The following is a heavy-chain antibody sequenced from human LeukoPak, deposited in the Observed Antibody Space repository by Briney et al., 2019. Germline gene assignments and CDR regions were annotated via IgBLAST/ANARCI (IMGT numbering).Heavy chain of an antibody. CDR2: ISGSGGDT. Sequence: GGSLGLSCAASGLTFSNYAMSWVRQAPGKGLEWVSGISGSGGDTYYADSVKGRFTISRDNSKNTLYLQMNSLRAEDTAVYYCAKDRSCTNNICHGDFDYWGQGTLVTVSS. CDR3: AKDRSCTNNICHGDFDY. CDR1: GLTFSNYA. V-gene: IGHV3-23*01. J-gene: IGHJ4*02. D-gene: IGHD2-8*01.